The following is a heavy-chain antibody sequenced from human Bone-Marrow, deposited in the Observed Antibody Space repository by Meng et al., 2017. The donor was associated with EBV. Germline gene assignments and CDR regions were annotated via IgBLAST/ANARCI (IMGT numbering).Heavy chain of an antibody. CDR1: GGSVSSGDYY. D-gene: IGHD1-1*01. CDR3: ARHGNWNGRAFDF. V-gene: IGHV4-61*08. Sequence: QVQLQESGPGLVKPSETLSLTCGCSGGSVSSGDYYWNWLRQPPGKGLEWVGSIFYSGSTNYNPSLKSRVSIALNASENQFSLQLSSVTAADSAVYYCARHGNWNGRAFDFWGQGTLVTVSS. CDR2: IFYSGST. J-gene: IGHJ4*02.